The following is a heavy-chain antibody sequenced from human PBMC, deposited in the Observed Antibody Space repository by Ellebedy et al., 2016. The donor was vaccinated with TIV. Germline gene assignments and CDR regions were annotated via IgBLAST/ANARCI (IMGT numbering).Heavy chain of an antibody. J-gene: IGHJ3*02. CDR2: ISAYNGNT. D-gene: IGHD6-6*01. CDR3: ARDSVGAARPADAFDI. V-gene: IGHV1-18*01. Sequence: AASVKVSCKASGYTFTSYGISWVRQAPGQGLEWMGWISAYNGNTNYAQKLQGRVTMTTDTSTSTAYMELRSLRSDDTAVYYCARDSVGAARPADAFDIWGQGTMVTVSS. CDR1: GYTFTSYG.